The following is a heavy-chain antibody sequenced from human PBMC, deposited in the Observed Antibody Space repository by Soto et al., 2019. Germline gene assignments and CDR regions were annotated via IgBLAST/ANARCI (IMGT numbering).Heavy chain of an antibody. Sequence: PSETLSLTCTVSGGSINPYRWSWIRQPPGKGLEWIGYIYYSGSTNYNPSLKSRVTTSVDTSKNQFSLKLRSVTAADTAVYYCTRQAPRGTYFDYWGQGALVTVSS. J-gene: IGHJ4*02. CDR2: IYYSGST. D-gene: IGHD3-10*01. CDR3: TRQAPRGTYFDY. V-gene: IGHV4-59*08. CDR1: GGSINPYR.